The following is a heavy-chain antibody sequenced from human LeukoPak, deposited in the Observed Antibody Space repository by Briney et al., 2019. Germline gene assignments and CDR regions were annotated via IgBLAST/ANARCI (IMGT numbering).Heavy chain of an antibody. D-gene: IGHD4-23*01. J-gene: IGHJ5*02. Sequence: GDSLKISCKASGYTFTDYWVAWVRQMPGKGQEWMGLIYPGESETRYNPSFQGHVTMSVDNSINTAYLQWSSLQASDAAIYYCARGRWSVATKWFDPWGQGTLVTVSA. V-gene: IGHV5-51*01. CDR2: IYPGESET. CDR1: GYTFTDYW. CDR3: ARGRWSVATKWFDP.